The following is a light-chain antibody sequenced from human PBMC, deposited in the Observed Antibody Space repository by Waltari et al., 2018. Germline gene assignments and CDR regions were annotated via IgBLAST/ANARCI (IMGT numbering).Light chain of an antibody. J-gene: IGLJ1*01. CDR2: DVS. Sequence: QSALTQPASVSGSPGQSITISCTGPNSDVGDYNYVSWYQQHPGKAPKLMIYDVSNRPSGVSNRFSGSKSGNTASLTISGLRAEDEADYYCSSYTSSSTLNYVFGTGTKVTVL. CDR1: NSDVGDYNY. V-gene: IGLV2-14*03. CDR3: SSYTSSSTLNYV.